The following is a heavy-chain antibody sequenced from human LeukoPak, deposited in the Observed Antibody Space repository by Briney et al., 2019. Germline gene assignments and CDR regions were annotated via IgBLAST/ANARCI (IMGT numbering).Heavy chain of an antibody. D-gene: IGHD1-7*01. V-gene: IGHV4-39*07. CDR1: GGSISSSSYY. CDR3: ARGVWNYGFFDY. Sequence: PSETLSLTCTVSGGSISSSSYYWGWIRQPPGKGLEWIGSIYYSGSTYYNPSLKSRVTISVDTSKNQFSLKLSSVTAADTAVYYCARGVWNYGFFDYWGQGTLVTVSS. CDR2: IYYSGST. J-gene: IGHJ4*02.